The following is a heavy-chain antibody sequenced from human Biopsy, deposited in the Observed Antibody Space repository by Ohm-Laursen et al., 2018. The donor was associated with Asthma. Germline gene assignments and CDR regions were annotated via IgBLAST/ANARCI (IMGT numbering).Heavy chain of an antibody. J-gene: IGHJ6*02. CDR2: IMTVFGTT. Sequence: VKISCNAPGGTFSNFAISWVRQAPGQGLEWLGGIMTVFGTTNYAQKFQGRVTITADESTSTAYMEVTSLRSEDTATYYCARCQVGYSSGWSLLLKKIYYSGMDVWGQGTAVTASS. D-gene: IGHD6-19*01. CDR3: ARCQVGYSSGWSLLLKKIYYSGMDV. CDR1: GGTFSNFA. V-gene: IGHV1-69*13.